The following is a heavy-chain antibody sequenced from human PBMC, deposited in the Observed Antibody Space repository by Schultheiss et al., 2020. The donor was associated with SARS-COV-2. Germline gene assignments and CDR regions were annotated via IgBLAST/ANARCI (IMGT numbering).Heavy chain of an antibody. V-gene: IGHV1-2*02. J-gene: IGHJ4*02. CDR1: GYTFTGYY. CDR3: ARGREGTGRDGYNLILRV. CDR2: INPNSGGT. D-gene: IGHD5-24*01. Sequence: ASVKVSCKASGYTFTGYYMHWVRQAPGQGLEWMGWINPNSGGTNYAQKFQGRVTMTRDTSISTAYMELSRLRSEDTAVYYCARGREGTGRDGYNLILRVWGQGTLVTVSS.